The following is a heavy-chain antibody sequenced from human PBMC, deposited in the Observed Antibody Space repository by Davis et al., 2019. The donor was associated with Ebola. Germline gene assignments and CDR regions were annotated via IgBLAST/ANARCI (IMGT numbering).Heavy chain of an antibody. CDR1: GFTLSGYA. CDR3: AKRRMGGSYSLADY. Sequence: GGSLRLSCAASGFTLSGYAMHWVRQAPGKGLEWVAVIWYNGNNKYYADSAKGRFTISRDTSKNTVYLEMNNLRPEDTAVYYCAKRRMGGSYSLADYWGQGTLVTVSS. V-gene: IGHV3-33*06. CDR2: IWYNGNNK. J-gene: IGHJ4*02. D-gene: IGHD1-26*01.